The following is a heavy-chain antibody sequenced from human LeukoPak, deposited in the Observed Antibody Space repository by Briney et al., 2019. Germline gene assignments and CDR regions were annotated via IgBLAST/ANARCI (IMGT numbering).Heavy chain of an antibody. Sequence: GGSLRLSCAASGFTFSSYGMHWVRQAPGKGLEWVANIKQDGSEKYYVDSVKGRFTISRDNAKNSLYLQMNSLRAEDTAIYYCARRYFDYWGQGTLVTVSS. CDR1: GFTFSSYG. CDR3: ARRYFDY. CDR2: IKQDGSEK. V-gene: IGHV3-7*01. J-gene: IGHJ4*02.